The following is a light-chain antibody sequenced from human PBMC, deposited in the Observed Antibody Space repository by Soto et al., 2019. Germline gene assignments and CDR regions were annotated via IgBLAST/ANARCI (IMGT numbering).Light chain of an antibody. Sequence: QSVLTQPPSASGSPGQSVTISCSGTSSDIGAYDYVSWYLHHPGKSPKVIIYEVNKRPSGVPDRVAGSKSGNTGSLTVSGLQAEDEAYFYCSSYAGSNSLVFGGGTKLTVL. V-gene: IGLV2-8*01. CDR1: SSDIGAYDY. CDR3: SSYAGSNSLV. J-gene: IGLJ3*02. CDR2: EVN.